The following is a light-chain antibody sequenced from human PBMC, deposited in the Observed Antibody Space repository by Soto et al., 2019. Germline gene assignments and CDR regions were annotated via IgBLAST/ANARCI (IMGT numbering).Light chain of an antibody. CDR1: QDINSY. J-gene: IGKJ1*01. V-gene: IGKV1-9*01. Sequence: DIQLTQSPSFLSASVGDRVTISCRASQDINSYLAWYQQYPGKAPKLLIYAASTLHSAVPSRFSGGGSGTEFTLTISSLQPEDCATYFCQQLHIYPRTFGQGTKVEF. CDR2: AAS. CDR3: QQLHIYPRT.